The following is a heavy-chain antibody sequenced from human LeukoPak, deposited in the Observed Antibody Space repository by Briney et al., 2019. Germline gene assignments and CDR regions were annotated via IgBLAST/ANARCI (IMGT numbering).Heavy chain of an antibody. CDR3: ARDCGYLGRVDAFDI. Sequence: SETLSLTCTVSGGSISSSSYYWGWIRQPPGKGLEWIGSIYYSGSTYYNPSLKSRVTISVDTSKNQFSLKLSSVTAADTAVYYCARDCGYLGRVDAFDIWGQGTMVTVSS. V-gene: IGHV4-39*07. CDR2: IYYSGST. CDR1: GGSISSSSYY. D-gene: IGHD5-18*01. J-gene: IGHJ3*02.